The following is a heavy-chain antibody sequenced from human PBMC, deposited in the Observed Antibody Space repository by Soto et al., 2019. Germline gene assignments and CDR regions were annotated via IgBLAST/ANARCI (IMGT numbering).Heavy chain of an antibody. J-gene: IGHJ5*02. CDR2: INHSGST. CDR1: GGSFSGYY. D-gene: IGHD3-3*01. V-gene: IGHV4-34*01. Sequence: SETLSLTCAVYGGSFSGYYWSWIRQPPGKGLEWIGEINHSGSTNYNPSLKSRVTISVDTSKNQFSLKLSSVTAADTAVYYCARGRRYYDFWSGQTTNNWFDPWGQGTLVTVSS. CDR3: ARGRRYYDFWSGQTTNNWFDP.